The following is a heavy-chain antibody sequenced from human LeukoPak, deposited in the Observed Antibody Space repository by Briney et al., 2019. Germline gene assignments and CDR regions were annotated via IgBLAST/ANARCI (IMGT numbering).Heavy chain of an antibody. J-gene: IGHJ4*02. Sequence: AASVKVCCKASGYTFTGYYMHWVRQAPGQGLEWMGWINPNSGGTNYAQKFQGRVTMTRDTSITTAYMELSRLRSDDTAVYYCARTPKASLNGGYWGQGTLVTVSS. CDR2: INPNSGGT. D-gene: IGHD4-23*01. CDR3: ARTPKASLNGGY. CDR1: GYTFTGYY. V-gene: IGHV1-2*02.